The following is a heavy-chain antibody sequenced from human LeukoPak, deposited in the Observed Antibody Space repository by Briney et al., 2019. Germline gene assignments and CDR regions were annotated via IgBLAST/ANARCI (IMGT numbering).Heavy chain of an antibody. J-gene: IGHJ4*02. D-gene: IGHD5-12*01. V-gene: IGHV1-2*02. CDR2: INPNSGGT. CDR3: ARKAMVANRYDY. CDR1: GYTFTGYY. Sequence: GASVKVSCKASGYTFTGYYMHWVRQAPGQGLEWMGWINPNSGGTDYAQKFQGRVTMTRDTSISTAYMELSRLRSDDTAVYYCARKAMVANRYDYWGQGTLVTVSS.